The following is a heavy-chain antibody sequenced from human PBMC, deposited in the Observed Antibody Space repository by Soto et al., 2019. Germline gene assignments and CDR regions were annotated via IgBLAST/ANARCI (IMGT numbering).Heavy chain of an antibody. CDR3: ARDSTAARRVYGMDV. CDR2: INPNSGGT. Sequence: ASVKVSCKASGYTFTGYYMHWVRQAPGQGLEWMGWINPNSGGTNYAQKFQGWVTMTRDTSISTAYMGLSRLRSDDTAVYYCARDSTAARRVYGMDVWGQGTRVTVSS. V-gene: IGHV1-2*04. D-gene: IGHD6-6*01. CDR1: GYTFTGYY. J-gene: IGHJ6*02.